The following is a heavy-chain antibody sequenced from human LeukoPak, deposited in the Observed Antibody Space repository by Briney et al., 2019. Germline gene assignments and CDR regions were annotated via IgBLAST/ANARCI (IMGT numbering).Heavy chain of an antibody. J-gene: IGHJ4*02. D-gene: IGHD3-9*01. CDR2: IYTSGST. CDR3: ARGYYDILTGYYHFDY. Sequence: PSETLSLTCTASGGSISSYYWSWIRQPAGKGLEWIGRIYTSGSTNYNPSLKSRVTMSVDTSKNQFSLKLSSVTAADTAVYYCARGYYDILTGYYHFDYWGQGTLVTVSS. CDR1: GGSISSYY. V-gene: IGHV4-4*07.